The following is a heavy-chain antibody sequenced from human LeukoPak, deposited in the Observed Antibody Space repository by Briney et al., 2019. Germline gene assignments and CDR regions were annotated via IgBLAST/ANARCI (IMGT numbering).Heavy chain of an antibody. CDR2: INAGSGNT. J-gene: IGHJ4*02. D-gene: IGHD2-15*01. Sequence: GASVKVSCKASGYTSTSYAMHWVRQAPGQRLEWMGWINAGSGNTKYSQNFQGRVTISRDTSASTAYMELSSLTSEDTAVYYCARDSGEYYFDYWGQGTLVTVSS. V-gene: IGHV1-3*01. CDR3: ARDSGEYYFDY. CDR1: GYTSTSYA.